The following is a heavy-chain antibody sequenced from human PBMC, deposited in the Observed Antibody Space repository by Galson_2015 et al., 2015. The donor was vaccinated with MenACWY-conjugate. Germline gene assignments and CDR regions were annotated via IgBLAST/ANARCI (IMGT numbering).Heavy chain of an antibody. D-gene: IGHD1-26*01. CDR2: TYYRSKWYN. V-gene: IGHV6-1*01. CDR3: ARVGWELGGMYFDY. Sequence: CAISGDSVSSNSAAWNWIRQSPSRGLEWLGRTYYRSKWYNDYAVSVKSRITINPDTSKNQFSLQLNSVTPEDTAVYYCARVGWELGGMYFDYWGQGTLVTVSS. J-gene: IGHJ4*02. CDR1: GDSVSSNSAA.